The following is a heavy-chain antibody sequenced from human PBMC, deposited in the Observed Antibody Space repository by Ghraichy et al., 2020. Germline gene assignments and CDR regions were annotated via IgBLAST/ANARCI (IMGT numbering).Heavy chain of an antibody. CDR3: AKGVRRGSYYYYGMDV. CDR2: IRYDGSNK. D-gene: IGHD2-8*01. V-gene: IGHV3-30*02. Sequence: GGSLRLSCAASGFTFSSYGMHWVRQAPGKGLEWVAFIRYDGSNKYYADSVKGRFTISRDNSKNTLYLQMNSLRAEDTAVYYCAKGVRRGSYYYYGMDVWGQGTTVTVSS. CDR1: GFTFSSYG. J-gene: IGHJ6*02.